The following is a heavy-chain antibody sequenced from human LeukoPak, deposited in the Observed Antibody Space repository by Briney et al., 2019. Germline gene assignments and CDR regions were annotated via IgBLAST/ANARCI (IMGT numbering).Heavy chain of an antibody. D-gene: IGHD6-19*01. Sequence: GGSLRLSCAASGFTFSRYSMNWVRQAPGKGLEWVSSISTSSIYIYYADSVKGRFTISRDNSKNTLYLQMNSLRAEDTAVYYCAKDQRKAVAGGYYFDYWGQGTLVTVSS. CDR3: AKDQRKAVAGGYYFDY. CDR1: GFTFSRYS. CDR2: ISTSSIYI. J-gene: IGHJ4*02. V-gene: IGHV3-21*01.